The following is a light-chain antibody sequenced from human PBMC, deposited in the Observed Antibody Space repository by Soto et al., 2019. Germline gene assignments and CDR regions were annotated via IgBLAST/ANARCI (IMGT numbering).Light chain of an antibody. J-gene: IGKJ1*01. CDR2: DAS. V-gene: IGKV3-20*01. CDR1: QSVSSN. CDR3: QQYGTSPPRT. Sequence: EIVMTQSPATLSVSPGERATLSCRASQSVSSNLAWYQQKPGQAPRLLVFDASKRPTGIPDRFSGSGSGTDFTLTISRLEPEDFGVYYCQQYGTSPPRTFGQGTKVDIK.